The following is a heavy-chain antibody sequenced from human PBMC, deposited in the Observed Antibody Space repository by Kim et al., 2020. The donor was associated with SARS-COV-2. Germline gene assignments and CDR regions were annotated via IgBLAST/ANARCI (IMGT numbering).Heavy chain of an antibody. Sequence: SETLSRTCTVSGGSISSYYWSWIRQPPGKGLEWIGYIYYSGSTNYNPSLKSRVTISVDTSKNQFSLKLSSVTAADTAVYYCARGDYDFWSGYYTNWGQGT. CDR3: ARGDYDFWSGYYTN. J-gene: IGHJ4*02. D-gene: IGHD3-3*01. CDR1: GGSISSYY. CDR2: IYYSGST. V-gene: IGHV4-59*13.